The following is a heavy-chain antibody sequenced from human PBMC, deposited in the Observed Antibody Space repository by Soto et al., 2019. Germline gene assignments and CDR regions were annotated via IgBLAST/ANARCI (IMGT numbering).Heavy chain of an antibody. V-gene: IGHV1-8*01. D-gene: IGHD1-26*01. CDR1: GYSFTSLD. J-gene: IGHJ4*02. Sequence: QVQLVQSGAEVREPGASVKVSCKASGYSFTSLDINWVRQTAGQGLEWMGWMQPSTGRTGYAQKCQGRVTMTRDTSINTAYMELTTLTSYDTAFYYCARGVSAGVDYWGQGTLVTVSS. CDR2: MQPSTGRT. CDR3: ARGVSAGVDY.